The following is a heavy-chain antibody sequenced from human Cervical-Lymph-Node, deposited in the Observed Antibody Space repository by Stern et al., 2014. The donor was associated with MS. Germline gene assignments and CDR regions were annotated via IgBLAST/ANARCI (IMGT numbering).Heavy chain of an antibody. D-gene: IGHD5-24*01. V-gene: IGHV3-33*01. J-gene: IGHJ4*02. CDR3: ARGHIPYAYNYLFDY. Sequence: VHLVESGGGVVQPGTSLRLSCAASGFTFSSYGMHWVRQAPGKGLEWVALAWYDGSTAYYTNSVKGRFTTSRDNSKNTLFLQMNSLTAEDTAVYYCARGHIPYAYNYLFDYWGQGTLVTVSS. CDR1: GFTFSSYG. CDR2: AWYDGSTA.